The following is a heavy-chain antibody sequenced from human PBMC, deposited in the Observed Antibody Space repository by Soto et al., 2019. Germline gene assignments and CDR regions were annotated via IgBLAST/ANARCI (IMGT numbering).Heavy chain of an antibody. CDR2: ISYDGSNK. CDR3: AREENYYYGMDV. CDR1: GFTFSSYA. J-gene: IGHJ6*02. V-gene: IGHV3-30-3*01. Sequence: GGSLRLSCAASGFTFSSYAMHWARQAPGKGLEWVAVISYDGSNKYYADSVKGRFTISRDNSKNTLYLQMNSLRAEDTAVYYCAREENYYYGMDVWGQGTTVTVSS.